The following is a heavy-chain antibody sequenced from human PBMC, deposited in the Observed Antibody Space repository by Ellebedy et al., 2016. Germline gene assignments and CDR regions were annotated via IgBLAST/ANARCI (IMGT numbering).Heavy chain of an antibody. V-gene: IGHV3-23*01. Sequence: GESLKISCAASGFTFSSYAMSWVRQAPGKGLEWVSAISGSGGSTYYADSVKGRFTISRDNSKNTLYLQMNSLRAEDTAVYYCAKGLGGSYPYYFDYWGQGTLVTVSS. CDR3: AKGLGGSYPYYFDY. D-gene: IGHD1-26*01. J-gene: IGHJ4*02. CDR2: ISGSGGST. CDR1: GFTFSSYA.